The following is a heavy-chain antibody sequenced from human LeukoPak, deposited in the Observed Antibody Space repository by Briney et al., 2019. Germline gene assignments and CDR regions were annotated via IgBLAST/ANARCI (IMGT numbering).Heavy chain of an antibody. V-gene: IGHV1-69*04. Sequence: SVKVSCKASGGTFSSYAISWGRQAPGQGLEWMGRIIPILGIANYAQKFQGRVTITADKSTSTAYMELSSLRSEDTAVYYCARSSQWELLDQDYWGQGTLVTVSS. D-gene: IGHD1-26*01. J-gene: IGHJ4*02. CDR1: GGTFSSYA. CDR2: IIPILGIA. CDR3: ARSSQWELLDQDY.